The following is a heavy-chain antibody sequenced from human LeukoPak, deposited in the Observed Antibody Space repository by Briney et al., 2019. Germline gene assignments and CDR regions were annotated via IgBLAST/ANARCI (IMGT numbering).Heavy chain of an antibody. V-gene: IGHV1-69*05. CDR3: ARDYGGNSWDYYMDV. CDR1: GGTFSSYA. CDR2: IIPIFGTA. D-gene: IGHD4-23*01. J-gene: IGHJ4*02. Sequence: SVKVSCKASGGTFSSYAISWVRQAPGQGLEWMGGIIPIFGTANYAQKFQGRVTITTDESTSTAYMELSSLRSEDTAVYYCARDYGGNSWDYYMDVWGQGTLVTVSS.